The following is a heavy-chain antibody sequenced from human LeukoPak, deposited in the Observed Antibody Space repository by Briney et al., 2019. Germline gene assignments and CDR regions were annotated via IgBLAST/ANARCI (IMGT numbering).Heavy chain of an antibody. CDR3: AKEIGVRGVPFFDH. Sequence: GGSLRPSCVVSGFSLVNYAVSWVRQTPEKGLEWVSGIDGGGETFYADSVKGRFTLSRDISKNMLYLQMNGLRDDDTANYYCAKEIGVRGVPFFDHWGQGILVTVSS. D-gene: IGHD2-8*02. CDR2: IDGGGET. V-gene: IGHV3-23*01. J-gene: IGHJ4*02. CDR1: GFSLVNYA.